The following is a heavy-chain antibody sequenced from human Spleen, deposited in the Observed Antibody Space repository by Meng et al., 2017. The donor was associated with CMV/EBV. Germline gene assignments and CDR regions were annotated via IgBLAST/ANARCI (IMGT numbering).Heavy chain of an antibody. Sequence: GESLKISCAASGFIFSNYSINWVRQAPGKGLEWVSSISGSSVYIYYADSVKGRFTISRDNAKKSVYLQMHRLRVEDTAVYYCARDPWASDSSGFDYWGQGALVTVSS. CDR1: GFIFSNYS. D-gene: IGHD3-22*01. CDR2: ISGSSVYI. CDR3: ARDPWASDSSGFDY. V-gene: IGHV3-21*01. J-gene: IGHJ4*02.